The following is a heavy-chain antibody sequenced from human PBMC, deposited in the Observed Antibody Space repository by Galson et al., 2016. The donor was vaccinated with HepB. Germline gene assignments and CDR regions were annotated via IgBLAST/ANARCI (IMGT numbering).Heavy chain of an antibody. CDR2: VNPNSDVT. D-gene: IGHD2-21*02. CDR3: ARGCFVGCFSKDLDS. J-gene: IGHJ4*02. Sequence: SVKVSCKASGYTFSDYFMHWVRQAPGHGPEWMGWVNPNSDVTHYAPKFQGRVTMTRDTSINTVYMDLTSLTSDDTAVYYCARGCFVGCFSKDLDSWGQGTLVAVSS. CDR1: GYTFSDYF. V-gene: IGHV1-2*02.